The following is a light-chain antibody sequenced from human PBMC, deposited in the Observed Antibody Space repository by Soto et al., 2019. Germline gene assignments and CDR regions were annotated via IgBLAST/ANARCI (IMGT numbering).Light chain of an antibody. CDR1: QSVSSN. CDR2: GAS. CDR3: QQYNNWPRT. Sequence: EIVMTQSPSTLSVSPWERSTLSFRASQSVSSNLAWYQQKPGQAPRLLIYGASTRATGIPARFSGSGSGTEFTLTISSLRSEDFAVYYCQQYNNWPRTFGQGTKVDI. J-gene: IGKJ1*01. V-gene: IGKV3-15*01.